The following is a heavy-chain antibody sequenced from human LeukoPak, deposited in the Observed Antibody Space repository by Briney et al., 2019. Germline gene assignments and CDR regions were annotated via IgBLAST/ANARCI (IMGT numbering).Heavy chain of an antibody. CDR2: IYSGGST. Sequence: GGSQRLSCAASGFTVSSNYMSWVRRAPGKGLEWVSVIYSGGSTYYADSVKGRFTISRDNSKNTLYLQMNSLRAEDTAVYYCARGLEDSGSYWGYYYFDYWGQGTLVTVSS. D-gene: IGHD1-26*01. CDR3: ARGLEDSGSYWGYYYFDY. V-gene: IGHV3-53*01. J-gene: IGHJ4*02. CDR1: GFTVSSNY.